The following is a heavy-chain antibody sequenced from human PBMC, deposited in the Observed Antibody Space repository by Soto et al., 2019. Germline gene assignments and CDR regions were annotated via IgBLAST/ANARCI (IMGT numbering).Heavy chain of an antibody. J-gene: IGHJ6*03. Sequence: GGSLRLSCAASGFTFSNYWMYWVRQAPGKGLVWVSRVNNDGTDTTHADSVKGRFTISRDNSKNTLYLQMNSLRAEDTAVYYCAKVRGGLYCSGGSCAQDYMDVWGKGTTVTVSS. CDR3: AKVRGGLYCSGGSCAQDYMDV. V-gene: IGHV3-74*03. CDR2: VNNDGTDT. D-gene: IGHD2-15*01. CDR1: GFTFSNYW.